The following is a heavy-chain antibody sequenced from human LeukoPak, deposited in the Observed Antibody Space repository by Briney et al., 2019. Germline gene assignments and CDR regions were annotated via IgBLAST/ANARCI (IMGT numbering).Heavy chain of an antibody. V-gene: IGHV4-34*01. CDR2: INHRGST. CDR1: GGSFSGYY. D-gene: IGHD6-19*01. Sequence: PSETLSLTCAVYGGSFSGYYWSWIRQPPGKGLEWIGEINHRGSTNYNPSLKSRVTISVDTSKNQFSLKLSSVTAADTAVYYCASSGYSSGWYKVGYWGQGTLVTVSS. J-gene: IGHJ4*02. CDR3: ASSGYSSGWYKVGY.